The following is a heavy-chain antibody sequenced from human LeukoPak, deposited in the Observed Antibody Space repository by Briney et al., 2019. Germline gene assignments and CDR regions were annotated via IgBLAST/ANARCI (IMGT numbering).Heavy chain of an antibody. D-gene: IGHD7-27*01. V-gene: IGHV3-23*01. J-gene: IGHJ4*02. CDR1: GFTFSSYG. CDR2: IRVGGEL. CDR3: AKGTGDTGYYFDY. Sequence: GGSLRLSYAASGFTFSSYGMHWVRQAPGKGLEWVSGIRVGGELYYADSVKGRFTISRDNSENTLYLQMSGLRAEDTAVYHCAKGTGDTGYYFDYWGQGTLVTVSS.